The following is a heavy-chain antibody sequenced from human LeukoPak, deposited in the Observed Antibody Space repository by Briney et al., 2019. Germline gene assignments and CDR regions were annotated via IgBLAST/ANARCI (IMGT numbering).Heavy chain of an antibody. CDR1: GSPFLNYW. D-gene: IGHD6-13*01. V-gene: IGHV5-51*01. CDR3: ARARYSSSHLDY. CDR2: IFPDISDT. J-gene: IGHJ4*02. Sequence: GESLKISCKVSGSPFLNYWIAWVRQMPGKGLEWMGVIFPDISDTRYSPSFQGQVTISADESTSTAYLQWSRLKVSDTAVYFCARARYSSSHLDYWGQGTLVFVST.